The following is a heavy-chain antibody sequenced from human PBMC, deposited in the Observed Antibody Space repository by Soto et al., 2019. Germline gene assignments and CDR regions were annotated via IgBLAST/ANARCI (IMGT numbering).Heavy chain of an antibody. V-gene: IGHV4-31*03. CDR1: GGSISSDGYY. Sequence: SETLSLTCTVSGGSISSDGYYWSWIRQHPGKGLEWIGYIYYSGSTYYNPSLKSRVTISVDTSKNQFSLKLSSVTAADTAVYYCARDSMNYYGSGSYPYNWFDPWGQGTLVTVSS. CDR2: IYYSGST. D-gene: IGHD3-10*01. CDR3: ARDSMNYYGSGSYPYNWFDP. J-gene: IGHJ5*02.